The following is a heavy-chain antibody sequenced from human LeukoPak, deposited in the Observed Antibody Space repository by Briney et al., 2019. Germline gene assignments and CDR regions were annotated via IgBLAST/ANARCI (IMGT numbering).Heavy chain of an antibody. CDR1: GFTFISYD. CDR3: ARDLVSGAPDYFDS. V-gene: IGHV3-30-3*01. D-gene: IGHD1-26*01. CDR2: MSSDGSIK. Sequence: GGSLRLSCAASGFTFISYDIHWVRRAPGKGLQWVAVMSSDGSIKIYTDSVKGRFTISRDSSKNTLYLEMNSLRVDDTAVYYCARDLVSGAPDYFDSWGQGTLVTVSS. J-gene: IGHJ4*02.